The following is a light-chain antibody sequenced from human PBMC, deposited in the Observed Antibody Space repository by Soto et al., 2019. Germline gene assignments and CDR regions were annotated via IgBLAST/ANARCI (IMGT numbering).Light chain of an antibody. Sequence: EIVMAQAPATLSVVPGGRATLSLRSSQSVSNKLVWYQQKPGQAPRLLIYAASTRATGIPARFSGSGSETEFTLTISSLQSEDLAVYYCQQYANWPKTFGQGTKVDIK. V-gene: IGKV3-15*01. J-gene: IGKJ1*01. CDR2: AAS. CDR1: QSVSNK. CDR3: QQYANWPKT.